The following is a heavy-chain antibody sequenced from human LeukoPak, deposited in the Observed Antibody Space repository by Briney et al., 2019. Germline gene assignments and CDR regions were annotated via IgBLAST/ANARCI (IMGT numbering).Heavy chain of an antibody. D-gene: IGHD6-19*01. Sequence: SETLSLTCTVSGGSISSYYWSWIRQPPGKGLEWIGYIYYSGSTNHNPSLKSRVTISVDTSKNQFSLKLSSVTAADTAVYYCARGGYSGWYIYWGQGTLVTVSS. CDR1: GGSISSYY. J-gene: IGHJ4*02. V-gene: IGHV4-59*08. CDR2: IYYSGST. CDR3: ARGGYSGWYIY.